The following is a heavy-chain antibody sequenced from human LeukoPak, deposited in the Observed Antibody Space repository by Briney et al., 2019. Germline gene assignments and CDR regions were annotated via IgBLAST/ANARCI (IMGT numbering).Heavy chain of an antibody. J-gene: IGHJ4*02. CDR2: IYTSGST. V-gene: IGHV4-4*07. Sequence: SETLSLTCTVTGNSISSYYWSWIRQPAGKGLEWIGRIYTSGSTNYNPSLKSRVTMSVDTSKNQFSLSLSSVTAADTAFYYCARETTGLARYFDYWGQGTLVTVSS. CDR3: ARETTGLARYFDY. CDR1: GNSISSYY. D-gene: IGHD4-11*01.